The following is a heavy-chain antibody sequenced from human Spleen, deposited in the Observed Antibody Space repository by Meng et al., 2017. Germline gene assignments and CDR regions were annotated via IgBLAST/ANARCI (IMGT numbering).Heavy chain of an antibody. J-gene: IGHJ4*02. Sequence: GGSLRLSCAASGFTFSNAWMSWVRQAPGKGLEWVGRIKSKTDGGTTDYAAPVKGRFTISRDDSKNTLYLQMNSLKTEDTAVYYCTGRITIFGVVITLDYWGQGTLVTVSS. CDR2: IKSKTDGGTT. CDR1: GFTFSNAW. V-gene: IGHV3-15*01. D-gene: IGHD3-3*01. CDR3: TGRITIFGVVITLDY.